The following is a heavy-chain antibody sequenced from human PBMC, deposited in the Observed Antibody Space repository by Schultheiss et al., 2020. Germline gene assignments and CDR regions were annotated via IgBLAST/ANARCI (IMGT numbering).Heavy chain of an antibody. D-gene: IGHD3-16*01. J-gene: IGHJ6*03. CDR1: GGSISSYY. Sequence: GSLRLSCTVSGGSISSYYWSWIRQPPGKGLEWIGYIYYSGSTNYNPSLESRVTISVDTSKNQFSLNLRSMTAADTAVYYCASSFHMDVWGKGTTVTVSS. V-gene: IGHV4-59*01. CDR3: ASSFHMDV. CDR2: IYYSGST.